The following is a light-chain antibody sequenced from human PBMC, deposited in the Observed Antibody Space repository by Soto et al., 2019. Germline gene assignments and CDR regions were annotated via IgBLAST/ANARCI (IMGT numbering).Light chain of an antibody. Sequence: TQPPSVSETPGQRVTISCSGTISNIGRNYVCWYQQLPGTAPKLLIYGNSQRPSGVPERFSGSKSGTSASLAISGLRSEDEADYYCAVWDARLSGYVFGSGTQLTVL. CDR3: AVWDARLSGYV. J-gene: IGLJ7*01. V-gene: IGLV1-47*02. CDR2: GNS. CDR1: ISNIGRNY.